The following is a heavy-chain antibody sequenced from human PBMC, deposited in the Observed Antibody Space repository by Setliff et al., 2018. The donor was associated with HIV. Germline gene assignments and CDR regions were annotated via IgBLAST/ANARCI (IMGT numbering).Heavy chain of an antibody. Sequence: SETLSLTCTVSGGSISSGGYYWSWIRQHPGKGLEWIGYIYYSGSTYYNPSLKSRVTISVDTSKNQFSLKLSSVTAADTAVYYYARSKKRGDYYYYYYYMDVWGKGTTVTVSS. V-gene: IGHV4-31*03. CDR3: ARSKKRGDYYYYYYYMDV. J-gene: IGHJ6*03. CDR1: GGSISSGGYY. CDR2: IYYSGST. D-gene: IGHD3-16*01.